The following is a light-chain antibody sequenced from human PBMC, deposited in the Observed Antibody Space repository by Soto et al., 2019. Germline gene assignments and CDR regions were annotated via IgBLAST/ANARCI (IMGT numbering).Light chain of an antibody. CDR2: ATS. CDR3: QQGNSFPWT. J-gene: IGKJ1*01. V-gene: IGKV1-12*01. Sequence: DTQMTQSPSSVSAAVGDTVTITCRPSQGISVWLAWYQLRPGQAPKLLIYATSRVHGVPSRFAGRGSETDFTLTINNLQPEDSAIYYCQQGNSFPWTFDQGTKVEVK. CDR1: QGISVW.